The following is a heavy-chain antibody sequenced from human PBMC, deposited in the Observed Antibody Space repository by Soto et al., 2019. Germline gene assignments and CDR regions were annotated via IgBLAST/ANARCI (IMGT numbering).Heavy chain of an antibody. Sequence: GGSRLSCAASGFTFSDHYMDWVRQAPGKGLEWVARSKANHQNFATEYAASVKGRLTISRDVSQNSVHLQMDRLQPEDTAVYFCAKEGEARYLDLWGQGTLVTVSS. V-gene: IGHV3-72*01. CDR1: GFTFSDHY. D-gene: IGHD1-1*01. CDR2: SKANHQNFAT. CDR3: AKEGEARYLDL. J-gene: IGHJ5*02.